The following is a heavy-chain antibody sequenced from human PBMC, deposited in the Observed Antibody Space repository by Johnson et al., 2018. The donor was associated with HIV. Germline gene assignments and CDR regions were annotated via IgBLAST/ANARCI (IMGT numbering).Heavy chain of an antibody. V-gene: IGHV3-66*01. Sequence: EVQLVESGGGLVQPGGSLRLSCAASGFSFSSYAMSWVRQAPGKGLEWVSVIYSGGSTYYADSVKGRFTISRDNSKNTLYLQMNSLRAEDTAVYYCARGVSPERQAGPDAFDIWGQGTMVTVSS. CDR3: ARGVSPERQAGPDAFDI. CDR2: IYSGGST. J-gene: IGHJ3*02. D-gene: IGHD1-14*01. CDR1: GFSFSSYA.